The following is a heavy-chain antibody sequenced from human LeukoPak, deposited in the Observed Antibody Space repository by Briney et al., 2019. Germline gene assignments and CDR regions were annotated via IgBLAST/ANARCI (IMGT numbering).Heavy chain of an antibody. D-gene: IGHD2-2*01. CDR3: AKDLRVGYCSSTNCPEAFDI. V-gene: IGHV3-30*02. Sequence: GGSLRLSCAASGFTFSSYAMSWVRQAPGKGLEWVTFIRYDGSNKYYADSVKGRFTISRDNSKNTLYLQMNSLRAEDTAVYYCAKDLRVGYCSSTNCPEAFDIWGQGTMVTVSS. CDR1: GFTFSSYA. J-gene: IGHJ3*02. CDR2: IRYDGSNK.